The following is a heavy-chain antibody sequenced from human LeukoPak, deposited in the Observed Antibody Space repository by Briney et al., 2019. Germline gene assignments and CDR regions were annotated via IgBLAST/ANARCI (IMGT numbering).Heavy chain of an antibody. CDR3: AKNGRYCSSTSCQSYWYFDL. J-gene: IGHJ2*01. Sequence: GGSLRLSCAASGFTFSSYAMSWVRQAPGKGVKWVSAISGSGGSTYYADSVKGRFTISRDNSNNTLYLQMNSLRAEDTAVYYCAKNGRYCSSTSCQSYWYFDLWGRGTLVTVSS. V-gene: IGHV3-23*01. CDR1: GFTFSSYA. CDR2: ISGSGGST. D-gene: IGHD2-2*01.